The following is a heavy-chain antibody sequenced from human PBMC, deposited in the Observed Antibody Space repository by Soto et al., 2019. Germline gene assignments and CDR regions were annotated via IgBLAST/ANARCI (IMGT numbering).Heavy chain of an antibody. CDR1: GYSFAGYW. V-gene: IGHV5-10-1*01. CDR2: IDPSDSQT. Sequence: GESLKISCKGSGYSFAGYWITWVRQKPGKGLEWMVRIDPSDSQTYYSPSFRGHVTISATKSITTVFLQWSSLRASDPAMYYCARQIYDSDTGPNFQYYFESWGQGTPVTVSS. J-gene: IGHJ4*02. D-gene: IGHD3-22*01. CDR3: ARQIYDSDTGPNFQYYFES.